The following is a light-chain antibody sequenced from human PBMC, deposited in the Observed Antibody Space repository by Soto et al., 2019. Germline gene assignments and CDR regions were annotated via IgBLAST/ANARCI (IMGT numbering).Light chain of an antibody. Sequence: EIVFTHSPGTLSLSPVERATLSCRASQSVSSSYLAWYQQKPGQAPRLLIYGASSRATGIPDRFSGSGSGTDFTLTISRLQSEDFATYYCQQYCSYPRTFGQGTRLEIK. CDR3: QQYCSYPRT. V-gene: IGKV3-20*01. CDR1: QSVSSSY. J-gene: IGKJ5*01. CDR2: GAS.